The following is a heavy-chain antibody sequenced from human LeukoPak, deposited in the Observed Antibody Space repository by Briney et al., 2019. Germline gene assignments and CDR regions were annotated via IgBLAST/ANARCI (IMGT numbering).Heavy chain of an antibody. CDR2: ISSSSNAI. J-gene: IGHJ4*02. V-gene: IGHV3-48*02. D-gene: IGHD3-10*01. Sequence: PGGSLRLSCAASGFTLSSNYMSWVRQAPGKGLEWVSYISSSSNAIYYADSMKGRFTLSRDNAKNSLYLQMNSLRDEDTAVYYCARGRYYYGSGSYTDYFDYWGQGTLVTVSS. CDR1: GFTLSSNY. CDR3: ARGRYYYGSGSYTDYFDY.